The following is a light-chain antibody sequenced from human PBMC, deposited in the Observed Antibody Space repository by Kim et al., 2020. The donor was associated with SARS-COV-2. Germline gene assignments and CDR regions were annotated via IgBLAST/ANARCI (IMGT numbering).Light chain of an antibody. CDR3: CSYAGSYTWV. J-gene: IGLJ2*01. V-gene: IGLV2-11*03. CDR1: TSDVAVYNY. CDR2: DVN. Sequence: GQPVTISCTGTTSDVAVYNYVSWYQQHPGKAPKVMIYDVNKRPSGVPDRFSGSKSGNTASLTISGLHAEDEADYYCCSYAGSYTWVFGGGTKLTVL.